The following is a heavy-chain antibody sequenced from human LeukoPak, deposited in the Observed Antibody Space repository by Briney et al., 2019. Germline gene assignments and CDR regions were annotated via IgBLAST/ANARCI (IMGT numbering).Heavy chain of an antibody. CDR1: GYTFTGHY. CDR3: GRHQHSGSYGAFDI. CDR2: INPNNGGT. D-gene: IGHD1-26*01. V-gene: IGHV1-2*02. J-gene: IGHJ3*02. Sequence: GASVKVSCKASGYTFTGHYVHWVRQAPGQGLEWMGWINPNNGGTHYAQKFQGRVTMTSDTSISTAYMELSRLTSDDTAMYYCGRHQHSGSYGAFDIWGQGTMVTVSS.